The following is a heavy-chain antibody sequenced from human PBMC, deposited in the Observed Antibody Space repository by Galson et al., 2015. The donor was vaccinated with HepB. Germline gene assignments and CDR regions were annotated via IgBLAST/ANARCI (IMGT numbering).Heavy chain of an antibody. J-gene: IGHJ4*02. D-gene: IGHD2-15*01. CDR1: GFTFSSYA. CDR2: ISYDGSNK. Sequence: SLRLSCAASGFTFSSYAMHWVRQAPGKGLEWVAVISYDGSNKYYADSVKGRFTISRDNSKNTLYLQMNSLRAEDTAVYYCAKMKDIVVVVAPFDYWGQGTLVTVSS. CDR3: AKMKDIVVVVAPFDY. V-gene: IGHV3-30*18.